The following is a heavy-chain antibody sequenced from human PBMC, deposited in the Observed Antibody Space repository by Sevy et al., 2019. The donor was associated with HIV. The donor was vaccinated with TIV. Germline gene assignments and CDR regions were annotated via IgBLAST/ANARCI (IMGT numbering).Heavy chain of an antibody. CDR2: ISGRDSST. D-gene: IGHD1-26*01. CDR3: AKVTLWELLAAHDAFDV. Sequence: GGSLRLSCAASGFSFSGYGMNWVRQAPGKGLEWVSSISGRDSSTYYADSVRGRFIISGDNSENTLYLQMNGLRAEDTAVYYCAKVTLWELLAAHDAFDVWGQGTMVTVSS. CDR1: GFSFSGYG. V-gene: IGHV3-23*01. J-gene: IGHJ3*01.